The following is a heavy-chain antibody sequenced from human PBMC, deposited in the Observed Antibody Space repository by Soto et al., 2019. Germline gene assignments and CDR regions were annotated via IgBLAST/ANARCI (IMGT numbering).Heavy chain of an antibody. CDR1: GGSFSGYY. V-gene: IGHV4-34*01. CDR3: ARATYDILTGYYRWTYWYFDL. J-gene: IGHJ2*01. Sequence: SETLSLTCAVYGGSFSGYYWSWIRQPPGKGLEWIGEINHSGSTNYNPSLKSRVTISVDTSKNQFSLKLSSVTAADTAVYYCARATYDILTGYYRWTYWYFDLWGRGALVTVSS. D-gene: IGHD3-9*01. CDR2: INHSGST.